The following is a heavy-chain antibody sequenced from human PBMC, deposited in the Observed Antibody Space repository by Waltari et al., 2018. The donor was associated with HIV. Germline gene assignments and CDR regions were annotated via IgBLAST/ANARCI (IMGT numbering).Heavy chain of an antibody. J-gene: IGHJ3*02. CDR2: INWKGGST. Sequence: EVQLVESGGGVVRPGGSLRLSCAASGFTFDDYGMSWVRQAPGKGLEWVCGINWKGGSTGYADLVKRRLAISRDNAKNSLYLQMNSLRAEDTALYHCARGRDGPYSSGWDDAYDIWGQGTMVTVSS. CDR3: ARGRDGPYSSGWDDAYDI. CDR1: GFTFDDYG. D-gene: IGHD6-19*01. V-gene: IGHV3-20*01.